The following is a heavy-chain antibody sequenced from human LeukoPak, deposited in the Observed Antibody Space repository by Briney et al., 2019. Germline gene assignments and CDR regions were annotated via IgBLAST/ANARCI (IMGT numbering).Heavy chain of an antibody. CDR1: GFTFGGYN. CDR2: ITSSSSYM. CDR3: ARGGSSSPVISVH. Sequence: GGSLRLSCAASGFTFGGYNMNWVRQAPGKGLEWVSSITSSSSYMYYADSVKGRFTISRDNAGNSLYLQMNSLRAEDTAVYYCARGGSSSPVISVHWGQGTLVTVSS. J-gene: IGHJ4*02. V-gene: IGHV3-21*01. D-gene: IGHD6-13*01.